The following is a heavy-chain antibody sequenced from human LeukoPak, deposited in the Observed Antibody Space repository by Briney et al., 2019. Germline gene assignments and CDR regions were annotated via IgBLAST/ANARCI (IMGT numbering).Heavy chain of an antibody. V-gene: IGHV4-31*03. CDR1: VASINSGSHY. D-gene: IGHD4/OR15-4a*01. CDR3: AASSGVTLGRF. J-gene: IGHJ4*02. CDR2: IHYTGGT. Sequence: SETLSLTCTVSVASINSGSHYYNWIRQHPGKGLEWIGYIHYTGGTSYNPSLKSRVTMSMETSMNQLSLKLSSLTAADTAVYYCAASSGVTLGRFWGQGTLVTVSS.